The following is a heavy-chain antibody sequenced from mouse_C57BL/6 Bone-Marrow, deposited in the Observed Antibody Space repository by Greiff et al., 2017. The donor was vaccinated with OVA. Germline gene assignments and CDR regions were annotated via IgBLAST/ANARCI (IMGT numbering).Heavy chain of an antibody. V-gene: IGHV5-17*01. CDR1: GFTFSDYG. J-gene: IGHJ1*03. D-gene: IGHD2-4*01. CDR3: ARTYDYDGYWYFDV. CDR2: ISSGSSTI. Sequence: DVKLVESGGGLVKPGGSLKLSCAASGFTFSDYGMHWVRQAPEKGLEWVAYISSGSSTIYYADTVKGRFTISRDNAKNTLFLQMTSLRSEDTAMYYCARTYDYDGYWYFDVWGTGTTVTVSS.